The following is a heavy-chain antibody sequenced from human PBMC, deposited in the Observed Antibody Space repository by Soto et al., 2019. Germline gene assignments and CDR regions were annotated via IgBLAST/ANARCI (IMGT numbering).Heavy chain of an antibody. CDR3: ARGEHSAYDFWSGSPWYFDL. V-gene: IGHV1-3*01. J-gene: IGHJ2*01. D-gene: IGHD3-3*01. CDR1: GYTFTSYA. CDR2: INAGNGNT. Sequence: ASVKVSCKASGYTFTSYAMHWVRQAPGQRLEWMGWINAGNGNTKYSQKFQGRVTITRDTSASTAYMELSSLRSEDTAVYYCARGEHSAYDFWSGSPWYFDLWGRGTLVTVSS.